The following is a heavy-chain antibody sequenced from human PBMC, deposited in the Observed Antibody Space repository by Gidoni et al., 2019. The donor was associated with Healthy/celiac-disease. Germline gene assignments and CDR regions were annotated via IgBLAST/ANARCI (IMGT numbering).Heavy chain of an antibody. CDR3: ARLGDIVVVVAATPHYYGMDV. J-gene: IGHJ6*04. CDR2: IYPGDSDT. Sequence: EVQLVQSGAEVKKPGESLKLSCKGSGYSFTSYWIGWLRQMPGKGLEWMGIIYPGDSDTRYSPSFQGQVTISAVKSISTAYLQWSSLKAPDTAMYYCARLGDIVVVVAATPHYYGMDVWGKGTTVTVSS. D-gene: IGHD2-15*01. CDR1: GYSFTSYW. V-gene: IGHV5-51*01.